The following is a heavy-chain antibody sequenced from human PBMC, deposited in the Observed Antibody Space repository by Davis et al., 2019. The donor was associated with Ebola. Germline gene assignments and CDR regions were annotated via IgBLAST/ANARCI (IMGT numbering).Heavy chain of an antibody. CDR2: IRSKAYGGTT. CDR3: TREFGGSYDY. Sequence: GGSLRLSCAASGFTFSSYSMNWVRQAPGKGLEWVGFIRSKAYGGTTEYAASVKGRFTISRDDSKSIAYLQMNNLKTDDTAFYYCTREFGGSYDYWGQGTLVTVSS. D-gene: IGHD1-26*01. V-gene: IGHV3-49*04. J-gene: IGHJ4*02. CDR1: GFTFSSYS.